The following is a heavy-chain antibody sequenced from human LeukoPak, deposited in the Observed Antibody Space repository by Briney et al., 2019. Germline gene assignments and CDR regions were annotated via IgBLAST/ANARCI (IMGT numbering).Heavy chain of an antibody. J-gene: IGHJ4*02. Sequence: GVSLRLSCAASGFTFSSAGMSRVRQAPGKGLEWVSAISGSGASKYYADSVKGRFTISRDNSKNTLYLQVSSLRVEDTALYYCAKGSGYYSGYFDYWGQGTLVTVSS. D-gene: IGHD3-22*01. CDR2: ISGSGASK. V-gene: IGHV3-23*01. CDR3: AKGSGYYSGYFDY. CDR1: GFTFSSAG.